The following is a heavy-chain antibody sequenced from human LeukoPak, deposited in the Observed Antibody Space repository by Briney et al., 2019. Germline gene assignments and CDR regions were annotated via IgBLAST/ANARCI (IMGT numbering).Heavy chain of an antibody. CDR3: AKTSAYTWRIDY. CDR1: GFTFSSYS. Sequence: PGGSLRLSCAASGFTFSSYSMNWVRQAPGKGLEWVSSISSSSSYIYYADSVKGRFTISRDNSKNSLYLQMNSLRGEDTALYYCAKTSAYTWRIDYWGQGTLVTVSS. V-gene: IGHV3-21*04. J-gene: IGHJ4*02. D-gene: IGHD1-1*01. CDR2: ISSSSSYI.